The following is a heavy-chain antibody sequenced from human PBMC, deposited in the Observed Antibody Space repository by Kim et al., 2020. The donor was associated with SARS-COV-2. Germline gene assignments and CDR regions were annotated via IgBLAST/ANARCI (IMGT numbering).Heavy chain of an antibody. J-gene: IGHJ4*02. Sequence: PPPKSRVTMSVDTSTHQFSLKLSSVTAADTAVYYCAREDLTTRRGLDYWGQGTLVTVSS. V-gene: IGHV4-4*07. D-gene: IGHD1-1*01. CDR3: AREDLTTRRGLDY.